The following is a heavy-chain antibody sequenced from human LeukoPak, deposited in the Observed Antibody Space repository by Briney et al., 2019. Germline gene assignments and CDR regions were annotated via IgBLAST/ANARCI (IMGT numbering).Heavy chain of an antibody. CDR1: GFTFSSYS. D-gene: IGHD2-15*01. V-gene: IGHV3-21*01. J-gene: IGHJ5*02. CDR3: ARENAHCSGGSCYGRWFDP. Sequence: PGGSLRLSCAASGFTFSSYSMNWVRQAPGKGLEWVSSISSSSSYIYYADSVKGRFTISRDNAKNSLYLQMNSLRAEDTAVYYCARENAHCSGGSCYGRWFDPWGQGTLVTVSS. CDR2: ISSSSSYI.